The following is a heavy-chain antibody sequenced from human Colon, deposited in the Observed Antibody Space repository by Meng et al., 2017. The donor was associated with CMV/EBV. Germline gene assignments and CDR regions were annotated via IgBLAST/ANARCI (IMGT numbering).Heavy chain of an antibody. CDR3: AKAAHRVFGLAHFDY. V-gene: IGHV1-69*04. Sequence: SVKVSCKASGVTFSKTVFTWVRQAPGQGLEWMGRIIPMFGIPNYAQKFQGRVTITADQSTSIAYMVLRSLRSEDTAVYYCAKAAHRVFGLAHFDYWGQGTLVTVSS. CDR2: IIPMFGIP. J-gene: IGHJ4*02. D-gene: IGHD3/OR15-3a*01. CDR1: GVTFSKTV.